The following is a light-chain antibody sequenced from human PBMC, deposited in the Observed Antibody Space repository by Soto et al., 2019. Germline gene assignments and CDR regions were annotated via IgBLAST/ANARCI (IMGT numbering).Light chain of an antibody. CDR1: QGIRNG. CDR2: AAS. Sequence: DIQMTQFPSSLSASVGDRVTITCRASQGIRNGLAGYQQKPGKAPKRLIYAASSLQSGVPSRFSGSGSGTEYTPPISSLQPYDSATFYCLQHCTNSLTFGQGTKVEIK. CDR3: LQHCTNSLT. J-gene: IGKJ1*01. V-gene: IGKV1-17*01.